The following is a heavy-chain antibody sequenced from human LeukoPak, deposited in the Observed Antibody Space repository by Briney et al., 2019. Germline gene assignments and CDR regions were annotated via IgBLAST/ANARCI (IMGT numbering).Heavy chain of an antibody. CDR3: ARDSEYCTSTNCFHPFDS. CDR1: GYTFTGYS. J-gene: IGHJ4*02. D-gene: IGHD2-2*01. V-gene: IGHV1-2*02. CDR2: IIPNSGVT. Sequence: GASVKVSFRTSGYTFTGYSLHWVRQPPGQGLEWMGMIIPNSGVTQFAQKFQGRVTMSRDTSVTSVFMDLSGLTSDDTAIYYYARDSEYCTSTNCFHPFDSWGQGTLVTVSS.